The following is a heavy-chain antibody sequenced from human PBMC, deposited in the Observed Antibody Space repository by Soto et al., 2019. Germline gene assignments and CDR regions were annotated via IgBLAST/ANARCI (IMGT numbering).Heavy chain of an antibody. Sequence: VHLLQSGGSLVQPGGSLSLSCAASGFKFSDFAMSWVRQAPGKGLEWVSAITSGGSTSYADSVKGRFTISRDNSKNTLYLQINSLRVEDAALYYCAKAPYATSDFWGQGTLVTVSS. J-gene: IGHJ4*02. CDR2: ITSGGST. CDR1: GFKFSDFA. V-gene: IGHV3-23*01. CDR3: AKAPYATSDF. D-gene: IGHD1-1*01.